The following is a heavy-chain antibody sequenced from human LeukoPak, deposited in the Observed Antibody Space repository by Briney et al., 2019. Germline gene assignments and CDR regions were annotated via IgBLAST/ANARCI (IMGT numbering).Heavy chain of an antibody. CDR1: GGSISSYY. CDR2: IYYSGST. Sequence: SETLSLTFTVSGGSISSYYWSWIRQPPGKGLEWIGYIYYSGSTNYNPSLKSRVTISVDTSKNQFSLKLSSVTAADTAVYYCARRDIGLRAFDIWGQGTMVTVSS. V-gene: IGHV4-59*08. D-gene: IGHD3-10*01. CDR3: ARRDIGLRAFDI. J-gene: IGHJ3*02.